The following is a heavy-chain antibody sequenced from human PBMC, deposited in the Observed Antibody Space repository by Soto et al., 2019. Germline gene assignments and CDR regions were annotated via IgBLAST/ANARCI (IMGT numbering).Heavy chain of an antibody. Sequence: GGSRRLSGAASGFTFSSYGMHWVRQAPGKGLEWVAVIWYDGSNKYYADSVKGRFTISRDNSKNTRYLQMNSLRAEYTAVYYCARSHYASGSYYSFDYWGQGTLVTVSS. CDR1: GFTFSSYG. V-gene: IGHV3-33*01. J-gene: IGHJ4*01. CDR3: ARSHYASGSYYSFDY. D-gene: IGHD3-10*01. CDR2: IWYDGSNK.